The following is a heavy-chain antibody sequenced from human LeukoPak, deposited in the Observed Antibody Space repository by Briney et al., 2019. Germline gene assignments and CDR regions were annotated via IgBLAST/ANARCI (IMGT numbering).Heavy chain of an antibody. Sequence: PSETLSLTCTVSGGSISSSSYYWGWIRQPPGKGLEWIGSIYYSGSTYYNPSLKSRVTISVDTSKNQFSLKLSSVTAADTAVYYCARDPNNDFWSGYYRFFPVWGKGTTVTVSS. CDR2: IYYSGST. V-gene: IGHV4-39*07. J-gene: IGHJ6*04. D-gene: IGHD3-3*01. CDR1: GGSISSSSYY. CDR3: ARDPNNDFWSGYYRFFPV.